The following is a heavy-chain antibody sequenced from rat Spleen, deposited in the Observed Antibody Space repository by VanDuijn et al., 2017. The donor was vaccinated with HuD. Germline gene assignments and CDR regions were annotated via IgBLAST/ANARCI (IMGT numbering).Heavy chain of an antibody. CDR2: ISFDGGGT. CDR1: GFSFSDYG. CDR3: TRAPVNSDFDY. D-gene: IGHD4-3*01. V-gene: IGHV5-20*01. Sequence: EVQLLESGGGLVQPGRSMKLSCEASGFSFSDYGMAWVLQAPTKGLEWVASISFDGGGTYYPDSVKGRFTISRDNAKSTLYLQMDSLRSEDTATYYCTRAPVNSDFDYWGQGVMVTVSS. J-gene: IGHJ2*01.